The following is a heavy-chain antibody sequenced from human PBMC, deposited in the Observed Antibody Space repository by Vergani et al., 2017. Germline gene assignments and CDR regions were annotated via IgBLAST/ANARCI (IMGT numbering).Heavy chain of an antibody. CDR3: VKDIAASGNYWYFDL. D-gene: IGHD6-13*01. J-gene: IGHJ2*01. V-gene: IGHV3-9*01. CDR2: INWNSDSI. Sequence: EVQLVESGGGLVQPGRSLRLSCAASGFTFDDFAMPWFRHAPGKGLAWVSGINWNSDSIAYADSVKGRFTISRDNAKNSLYLQMNSLRAEDTALYYCVKDIAASGNYWYFDLWGRGTLVTVSS. CDR1: GFTFDDFA.